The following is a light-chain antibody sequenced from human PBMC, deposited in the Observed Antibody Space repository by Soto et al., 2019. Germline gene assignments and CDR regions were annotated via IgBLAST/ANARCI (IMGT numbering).Light chain of an antibody. V-gene: IGKV3D-20*02. J-gene: IGKJ3*01. CDR2: GAS. CDR3: QQRSNWPRLT. Sequence: EIVLTQSPGTLSLSPGERATLSCRASQSVSSSYLAWYQQKPGQAPRLLIYGASSRATGIPDRFSGSGSGTDFTLTISRLEPEDFAVYYCQQRSNWPRLTFGPGTKVDIK. CDR1: QSVSSSY.